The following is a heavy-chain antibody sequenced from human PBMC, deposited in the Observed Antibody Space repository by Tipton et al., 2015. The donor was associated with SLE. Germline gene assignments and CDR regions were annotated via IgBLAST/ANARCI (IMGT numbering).Heavy chain of an antibody. CDR2: IYYSGST. J-gene: IGHJ3*02. CDR1: GGSISSGGYY. Sequence: TLSLTCTVSGGSISSGGYYWSWIRQHPGKGLEWIGYIYYSGSTYYNPSLKSRVTISIDTSRNQFSLKLSSVTAADAAVYYCARENSVGAFDIWGQGTMVTVSS. CDR3: ARENSVGAFDI. D-gene: IGHD4-23*01. V-gene: IGHV4-31*03.